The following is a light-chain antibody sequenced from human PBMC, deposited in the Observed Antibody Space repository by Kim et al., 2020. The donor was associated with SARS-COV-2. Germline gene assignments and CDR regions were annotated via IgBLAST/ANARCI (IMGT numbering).Light chain of an antibody. Sequence: LSVSPGASATLSCRASHTVPGRLAWYQQKSGQAPRLVMYDVSTRASGIPARFSGSGSGTEFTLTISSLESEDFAVYYCQQYHNYYTFGQGTKLEI. CDR1: HTVPGR. J-gene: IGKJ2*01. V-gene: IGKV3-15*01. CDR2: DVS. CDR3: QQYHNYYT.